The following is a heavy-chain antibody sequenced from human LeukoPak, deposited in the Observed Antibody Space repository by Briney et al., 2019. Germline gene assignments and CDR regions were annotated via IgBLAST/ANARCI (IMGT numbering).Heavy chain of an antibody. Sequence: GGSLRLSCAASGFTFSSYRMSWVRQAPGKGLEWVANIKQDGSEKYYVDSVKGRFTISRDNAKNSLYLQMNSLRAEDTAVYYCARYDFWSGNDYWGQGTLVTVSS. CDR1: GFTFSSYR. V-gene: IGHV3-7*01. D-gene: IGHD3-3*01. J-gene: IGHJ4*02. CDR2: IKQDGSEK. CDR3: ARYDFWSGNDY.